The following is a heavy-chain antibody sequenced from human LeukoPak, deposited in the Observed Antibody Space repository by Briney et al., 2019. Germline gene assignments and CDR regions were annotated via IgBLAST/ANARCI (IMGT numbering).Heavy chain of an antibody. V-gene: IGHV4-39*07. J-gene: IGHJ4*02. CDR1: GGSISSSGYY. CDR3: ARGVIAAGGNDFDY. D-gene: IGHD6-13*01. CDR2: IYYSGST. Sequence: SETLSLTCTVSGGSISSSGYYWGWIRQSPGEGLEWVGNIYYSGSTDYNASLKSRVTMSVDTSKNQLSLKVISVTAADTAVCYCARGVIAAGGNDFDYWGQGTLVTVSS.